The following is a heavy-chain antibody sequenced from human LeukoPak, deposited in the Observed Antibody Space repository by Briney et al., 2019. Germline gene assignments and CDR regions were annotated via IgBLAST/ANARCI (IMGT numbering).Heavy chain of an antibody. Sequence: PGGSLRLSCAASGFTFSSYSMNWVRQAPGKGLEWVSSISSSSSYIYYADSVKGRFTISRDNAKNSLYLQMNSLRAEDTAVYYCARDGTTMVRGLGYYYMDVWGKGTTVTISS. V-gene: IGHV3-21*01. J-gene: IGHJ6*03. D-gene: IGHD3-10*01. CDR3: ARDGTTMVRGLGYYYMDV. CDR2: ISSSSSYI. CDR1: GFTFSSYS.